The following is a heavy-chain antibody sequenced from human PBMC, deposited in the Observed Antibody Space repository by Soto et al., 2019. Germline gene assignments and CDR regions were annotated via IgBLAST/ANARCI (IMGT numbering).Heavy chain of an antibody. Sequence: QVQLQESGPGLVKPSQTLSLTCTVSGGSISSGGYYWSWIRQHPGKGLEWIGYIYYSGSTYYNPSLKSRVTISLDTSKNQFSLKLSSVTAADTAVYYCARGRGVPAAILPHDYWGQGTLVTVSS. D-gene: IGHD2-2*01. CDR3: ARGRGVPAAILPHDY. J-gene: IGHJ4*02. CDR1: GGSISSGGYY. CDR2: IYYSGST. V-gene: IGHV4-31*03.